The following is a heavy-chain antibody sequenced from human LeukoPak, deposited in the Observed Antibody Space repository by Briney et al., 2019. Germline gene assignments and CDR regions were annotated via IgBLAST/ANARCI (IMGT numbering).Heavy chain of an antibody. CDR1: GYTFTSYG. CDR3: ARVGAYCTSTSCFDY. CDR2: ISAYNGNT. D-gene: IGHD2-2*01. V-gene: IGHV1-18*01. Sequence: ASVKVSCKASGYTFTSYGISWVRQAPGQGLEWMGWISAYNGNTDYAQKFQGRVTMTTDASTSTAYMDLRSLRSDDTAVYYCARVGAYCTSTSCFDYWGLGTLVTVSS. J-gene: IGHJ4*02.